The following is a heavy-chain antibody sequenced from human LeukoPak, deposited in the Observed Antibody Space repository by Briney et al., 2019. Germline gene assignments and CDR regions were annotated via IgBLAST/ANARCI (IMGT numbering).Heavy chain of an antibody. J-gene: IGHJ4*02. V-gene: IGHV4-61*02. Sequence: SEILSLTCTVSGGSISGGSYYWSWIRQPAGKGLEWIGRIYTSGSTNYNPSLKSRVTISVDTSKNQFSLKLSSVTAADTAVYYCARDVTRFWSGYFESWGQGTLVTVSS. CDR2: IYTSGST. CDR3: ARDVTRFWSGYFES. D-gene: IGHD3-3*01. CDR1: GGSISGGSYY.